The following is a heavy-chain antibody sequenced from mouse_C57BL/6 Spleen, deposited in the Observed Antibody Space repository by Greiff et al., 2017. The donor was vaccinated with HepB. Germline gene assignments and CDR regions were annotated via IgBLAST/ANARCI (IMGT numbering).Heavy chain of an antibody. J-gene: IGHJ1*03. V-gene: IGHV5-16*01. D-gene: IGHD1-1*01. CDR3: ARSYYGSSYGWYFDV. CDR1: GFTFSDYY. Sequence: EVKVEESEGGLVQPGSSMKLSCTASGFTFSDYYMAWVRQVPEKGLEWVANINYDGSSTYYLDSLKSRFIISRDNAKNILYLQMSSLKSEDTATYYCARSYYGSSYGWYFDVWGTGTTVTVSS. CDR2: INYDGSST.